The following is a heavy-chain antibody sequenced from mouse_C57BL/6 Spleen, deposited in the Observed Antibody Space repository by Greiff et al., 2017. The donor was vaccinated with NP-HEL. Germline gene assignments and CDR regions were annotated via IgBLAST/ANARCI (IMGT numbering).Heavy chain of an antibody. Sequence: EVKLEESGGGLVKPGGSLKLSCAASGFTFSDYGMHWVRQAPEKGLEWVAYISSGSSTIYYADTVKGRFTISKDNAKTTLFLQMTSLRSEDTAMYYCARLYYDSFFAYGGKGTLVTVSA. V-gene: IGHV5-17*01. CDR1: GFTFSDYG. J-gene: IGHJ3*01. D-gene: IGHD2-4*01. CDR3: ARLYYDSFFAY. CDR2: ISSGSSTI.